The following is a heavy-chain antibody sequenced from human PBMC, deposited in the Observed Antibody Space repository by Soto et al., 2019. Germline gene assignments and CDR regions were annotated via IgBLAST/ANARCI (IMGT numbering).Heavy chain of an antibody. Sequence: TANYAQKFQGRVTITADESTSTAYMELSSLRSEDTAVYYCARDNLTPSSSWYSPWFDPWGQGTLVTVSS. J-gene: IGHJ5*02. D-gene: IGHD6-13*01. CDR2: TA. CDR3: ARDNLTPSSSWYSPWFDP. V-gene: IGHV1-69*01.